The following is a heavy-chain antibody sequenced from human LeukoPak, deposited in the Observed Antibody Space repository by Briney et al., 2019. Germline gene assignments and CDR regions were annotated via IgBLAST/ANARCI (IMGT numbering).Heavy chain of an antibody. CDR1: GFTVSSNY. D-gene: IGHD6-13*01. J-gene: IGHJ3*02. V-gene: IGHV3-66*01. CDR3: ADGIAGDAFDI. CDR2: IYSGGST. Sequence: PGGSLRLSCAASGFTVSSNYMSWVRQAPGKGLEWVSVIYSGGSTYYADSVKGRFTISRDNSKNTLYLQMNSLRAEDTAVYYCADGIAGDAFDIWGQGTMVTVSS.